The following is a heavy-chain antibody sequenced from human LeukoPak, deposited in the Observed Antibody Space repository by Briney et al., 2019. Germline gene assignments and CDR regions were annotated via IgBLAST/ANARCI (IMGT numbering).Heavy chain of an antibody. V-gene: IGHV4-59*08. J-gene: IGHJ3*02. CDR1: GDSITSNY. CDR3: ARQIWSRDPLDI. Sequence: SETLSLTCTVSGDSITSNYWSWIRQPPVKGLEWIGYIRYSGSTNSNPSLKSRVTLSLDTSKNHFSLKLSSVTAADAAVYYCARQIWSRDPLDIWGQGTIVSVSS. D-gene: IGHD2-8*02. CDR2: IRYSGST.